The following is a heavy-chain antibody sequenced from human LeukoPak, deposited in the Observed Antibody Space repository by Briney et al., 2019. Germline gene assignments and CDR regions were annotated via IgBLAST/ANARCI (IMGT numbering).Heavy chain of an antibody. CDR1: GGSNSSSNW. Sequence: PSETLSLTCAVSGGSNSSSNWWSWVRQPPGKGLEWIGEIYHSGSTNYNPSLKSRVTIPVDKSKNQFSLKLSSVTAADTAVYYCARVSGSSWDHDAFDIWGKGTMVTVSS. D-gene: IGHD6-13*01. J-gene: IGHJ3*02. CDR2: IYHSGST. CDR3: ARVSGSSWDHDAFDI. V-gene: IGHV4-4*02.